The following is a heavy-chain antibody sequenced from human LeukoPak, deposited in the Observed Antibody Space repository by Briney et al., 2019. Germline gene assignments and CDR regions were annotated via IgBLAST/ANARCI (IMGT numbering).Heavy chain of an antibody. CDR1: GGSIGTYY. V-gene: IGHV4-59*01. Sequence: SETLSLTCSDSGGSIGTYYWTWIRQPPGKGLEWIGYIYYTGSTNYNPSLKSRVTISVDTSKNQFSLKLSSVTAADTAVYYCARGGGYCSGGSCHYFDYWGQGTLVTVSS. CDR3: ARGGGYCSGGSCHYFDY. D-gene: IGHD2-15*01. J-gene: IGHJ4*02. CDR2: IYYTGST.